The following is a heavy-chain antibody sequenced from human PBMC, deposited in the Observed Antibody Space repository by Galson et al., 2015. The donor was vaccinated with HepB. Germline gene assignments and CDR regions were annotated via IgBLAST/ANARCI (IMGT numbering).Heavy chain of an antibody. V-gene: IGHV3-7*03. Sequence: SLRLSCAASGFTFSSYWMSWVRQAPGKGLEWVGNIKQDGSEKYYVDAVKGRFTISRDNAKKSLYLQMNSLRAEDTAVYYCARDLGILNERHGGLRYGMDVWGQGTTVTVSS. CDR2: IKQDGSEK. CDR1: GFTFSSYW. D-gene: IGHD7-27*01. CDR3: ARDLGILNERHGGLRYGMDV. J-gene: IGHJ6*02.